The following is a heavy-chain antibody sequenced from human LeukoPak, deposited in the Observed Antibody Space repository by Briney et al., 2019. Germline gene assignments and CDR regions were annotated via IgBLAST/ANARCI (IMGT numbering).Heavy chain of an antibody. D-gene: IGHD3-22*01. Sequence: SETLSLTCSVSGGSISSSSNYWGWIRLPPGKGLEWIGRIYYSGSTHYNPSLKSRVTMSVDTSKNQFSLKLSSVTAADTAVYFCARQQYFHDSSGLDAFDIWGQRAMVTVSS. J-gene: IGHJ3*02. CDR3: ARQQYFHDSSGLDAFDI. CDR1: GGSISSSSNY. CDR2: IYYSGST. V-gene: IGHV4-39*01.